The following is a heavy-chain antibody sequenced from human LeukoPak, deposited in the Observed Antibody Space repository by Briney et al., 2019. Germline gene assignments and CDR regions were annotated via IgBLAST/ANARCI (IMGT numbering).Heavy chain of an antibody. J-gene: IGHJ4*02. CDR1: GFTFSSYS. Sequence: GGSLRLSCAASGFTFSSYSMNWVRQAPGKGLEWVSSISSSSSYIYYAGSVKGRFTISRDNAKNSLYLQMNSLRAEDTAVYYCAREGLRFLDYWGQGTLVTVSS. CDR2: ISSSSSYI. CDR3: AREGLRFLDY. V-gene: IGHV3-21*01. D-gene: IGHD5-12*01.